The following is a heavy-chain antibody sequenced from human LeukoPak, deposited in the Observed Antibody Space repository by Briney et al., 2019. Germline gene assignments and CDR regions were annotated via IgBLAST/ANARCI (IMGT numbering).Heavy chain of an antibody. J-gene: IGHJ4*02. Sequence: QPGGSLRLSFPASGFTFSSYEMNWVRQAPGKGLEWVSYISSSGSTIYYADSVKGRFTISRDNAKNSLYLQMNSLRAEDTAVYYCARVGAAVAVDYWGQGTLVTVSS. D-gene: IGHD6-19*01. CDR3: ARVGAAVAVDY. CDR2: ISSSGSTI. CDR1: GFTFSSYE. V-gene: IGHV3-48*03.